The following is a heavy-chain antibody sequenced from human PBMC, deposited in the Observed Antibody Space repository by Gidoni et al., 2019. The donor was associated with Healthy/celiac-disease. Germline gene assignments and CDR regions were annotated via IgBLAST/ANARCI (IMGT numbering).Heavy chain of an antibody. CDR2: IYSGGST. J-gene: IGHJ5*02. CDR1: GFTVSSNY. CDR3: ARATVTPYNWFDP. V-gene: IGHV3-53*01. D-gene: IGHD4-17*01. Sequence: EVQLVESGGGLIQPGGSLRPPCAASGFTVSSNYMSWVRQAPGKGLEWVSVIYSGGSTYYADSVKGRFTISRDNSKNTLYLQMNSLRAEDTAVYYCARATVTPYNWFDPWGQGTLVTVSS.